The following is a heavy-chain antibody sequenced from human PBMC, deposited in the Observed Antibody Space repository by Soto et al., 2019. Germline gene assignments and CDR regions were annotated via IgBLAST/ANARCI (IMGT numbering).Heavy chain of an antibody. CDR2: ISGIGGST. V-gene: IGHV3-23*01. CDR1: GFTFSSYV. CDR3: AKGEDGYDINWFDP. D-gene: IGHD5-12*01. Sequence: GGSLRLSCAASGFTFSSYVMSWVRQTPGKGLEWVSSISGIGGSTYYADSVKGRFTISRDNSKNTLYLLMNSLRGEGTAAYYCAKGEDGYDINWFDPWGQGALVTVSS. J-gene: IGHJ5*02.